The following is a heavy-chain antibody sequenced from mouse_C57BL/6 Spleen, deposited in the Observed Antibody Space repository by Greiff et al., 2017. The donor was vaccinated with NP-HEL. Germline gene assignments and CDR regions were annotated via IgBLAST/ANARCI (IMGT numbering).Heavy chain of an antibody. V-gene: IGHV1-42*01. CDR1: GYSFTGYY. Sequence: VQLKESGPELVKPGASVKISCKASGYSFTGYYMNWVKQSPEKSLEWIGEINPSTGGTTYNQKFKAKATLTVDKSSSTAYMQLKSLTSEDSAVYYCAMMDYWGQGTSGTVSS. CDR3: AMMDY. CDR2: INPSTGGT. J-gene: IGHJ4*01.